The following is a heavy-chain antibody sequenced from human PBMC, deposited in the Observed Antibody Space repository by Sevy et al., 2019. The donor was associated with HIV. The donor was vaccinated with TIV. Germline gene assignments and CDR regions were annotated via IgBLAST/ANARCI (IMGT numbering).Heavy chain of an antibody. V-gene: IGHV1-3*01. D-gene: IGHD2-8*02. CDR2: INAGNGNT. CDR1: GYTFTSYA. Sequence: ASVKVSCKASGYTFTSYAMHWVRQAPGQRLEWMGWINAGNGNTKYSQKFQGRVTITRDTSASTAYMELSSLRSEDTAVYYCARGPIVLVVYAILDYWGQGTLVTVSS. J-gene: IGHJ4*02. CDR3: ARGPIVLVVYAILDY.